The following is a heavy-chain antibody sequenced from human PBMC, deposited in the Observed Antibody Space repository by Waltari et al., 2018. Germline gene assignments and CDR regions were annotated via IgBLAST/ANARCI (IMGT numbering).Heavy chain of an antibody. CDR3: ARDGQTTHYDSSGYYLVGGMDV. V-gene: IGHV4-4*07. Sequence: QVQLQESGPGLVKPSETLSLTCTVSGGSISSYYWSWIRQPAGKGLEWIGRIYTSGSTNYNPSLKSRVTISVDKSKTQFSLKLSSVTAADTAVYYCARDGQTTHYDSSGYYLVGGMDVWGQGTTVTVSS. CDR2: IYTSGST. D-gene: IGHD3-22*01. J-gene: IGHJ6*02. CDR1: GGSISSYY.